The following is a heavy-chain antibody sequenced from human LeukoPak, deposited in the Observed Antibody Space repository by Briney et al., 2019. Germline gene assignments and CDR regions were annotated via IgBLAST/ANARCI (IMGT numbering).Heavy chain of an antibody. J-gene: IGHJ6*02. V-gene: IGHV1-18*01. CDR3: ARAASSSWFLGSSYYYGMDV. CDR2: ISAYNGNT. CDR1: GYTFTSYG. D-gene: IGHD6-13*01. Sequence: ASVKVSCKASGYTFTSYGISWVRQAPGQGLEWMGWISAYNGNTNYAQKLQGRVTMTTDTSTSTAYMELRSLRSDDTAVYYCARAASSSWFLGSSYYYGMDVWGQGTTVTVSS.